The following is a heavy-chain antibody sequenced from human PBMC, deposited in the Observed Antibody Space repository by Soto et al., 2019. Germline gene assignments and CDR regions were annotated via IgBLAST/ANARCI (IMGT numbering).Heavy chain of an antibody. V-gene: IGHV3-30*18. CDR3: AKELSRQLGRWHYYYGMDV. CDR2: ISYDGSNK. J-gene: IGHJ6*01. CDR1: GFTFSSYG. D-gene: IGHD6-13*01. Sequence: QVQLVESGGGVVQPGRSLRLSCAASGFTFSSYGMHWVRQAPGKGLEWVAVISYDGSNKYYADSVKGRFTISRDNSKNTLYLQMNSLRAEDTAVYYCAKELSRQLGRWHYYYGMDVW.